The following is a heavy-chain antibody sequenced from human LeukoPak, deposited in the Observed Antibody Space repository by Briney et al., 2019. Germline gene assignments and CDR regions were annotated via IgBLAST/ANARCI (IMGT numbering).Heavy chain of an antibody. Sequence: GGSLRLSCAVSGFTFSNYGMNWVRQAPGKGLVWVSRISPTGSTTSYADSVKGRFTVSRDNAKNTLYLQVNNLRAEDTAVYYCARGPNSNWSGLDFWGQGTLLTVSS. D-gene: IGHD6-6*01. J-gene: IGHJ4*02. CDR3: ARGPNSNWSGLDF. CDR2: ISPTGSTT. V-gene: IGHV3-74*01. CDR1: GFTFSNYG.